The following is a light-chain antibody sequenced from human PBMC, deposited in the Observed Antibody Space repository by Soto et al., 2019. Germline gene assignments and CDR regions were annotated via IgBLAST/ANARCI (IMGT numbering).Light chain of an antibody. V-gene: IGLV2-11*01. Sequence: QSALTQPRSVSGSPGQSVTISCTGTSSDVGDYNYVSWYQQHPGKAPKLMIYDVNQRPSGVPDRFSGSKSGNTASLTISGLQAEDEADYYCCSYAGSHTFVFGGGTKVTV. CDR2: DVN. CDR3: CSYAGSHTFV. CDR1: SSDVGDYNY. J-gene: IGLJ2*01.